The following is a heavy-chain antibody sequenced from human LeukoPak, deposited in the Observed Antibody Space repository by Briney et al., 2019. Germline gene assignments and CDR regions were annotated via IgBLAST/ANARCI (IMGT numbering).Heavy chain of an antibody. V-gene: IGHV4-61*02. CDR3: ARDLPYYDFWSVSGFDP. CDR1: GVSISSGSYY. Sequence: PSETLSLTCTVSGVSISSGSYYWSWLRQPAGKGLEWIGRIYTSGTTNSNPSLKSRVTISVDTSKNQFSLKRSSVTAADTAVYYCARDLPYYDFWSVSGFDPWGQGTLVTVSS. D-gene: IGHD3-3*01. CDR2: IYTSGTT. J-gene: IGHJ5*02.